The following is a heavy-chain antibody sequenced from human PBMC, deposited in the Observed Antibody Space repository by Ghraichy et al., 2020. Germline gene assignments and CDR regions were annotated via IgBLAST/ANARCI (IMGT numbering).Heavy chain of an antibody. D-gene: IGHD6-13*01. J-gene: IGHJ5*01. CDR3: ARGVAAAGTWFDS. CDR2: IYSGSST. CDR1: GFTVSSNY. Sequence: GESLRLSCAASGFTVSSNYMSWVRQAPGKGLECVSIIYSGSSTFYTDSVKGRFTISRDNSENTLYLQMNSLRAEDTAVYYCARGVAAAGTWFDSWGQGTLVTVSS. V-gene: IGHV3-66*01.